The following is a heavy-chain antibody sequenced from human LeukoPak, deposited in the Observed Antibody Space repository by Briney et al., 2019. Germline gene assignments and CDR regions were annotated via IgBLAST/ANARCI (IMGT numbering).Heavy chain of an antibody. Sequence: GGSLRLSCAASGFTFSSYWMRWVRQAPGKGLEWVSSISYTGTYIYYADSVKGRFTISRDNAQNSLYLQMNSLRAEDTAIYYCVRDRGTYRPIDYWGQGTLVTVSS. CDR1: GFTFSSYW. V-gene: IGHV3-21*04. CDR2: ISYTGTYI. D-gene: IGHD1-26*01. CDR3: VRDRGTYRPIDY. J-gene: IGHJ4*02.